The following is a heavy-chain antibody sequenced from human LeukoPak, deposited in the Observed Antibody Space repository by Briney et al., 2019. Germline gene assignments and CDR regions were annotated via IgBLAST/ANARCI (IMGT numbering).Heavy chain of an antibody. V-gene: IGHV3-15*01. Sequence: GGSLRLSCAASGFTFSNAWRTWVRQAPGKGLEWVGRIYRKSDGGTTEHAAPVKGRFTISRDDSKNSFYLQMNSLKSEDTAVYYCARGSNSYDSSDFDHWGQGTLVTVSS. CDR1: GFTFSNAW. J-gene: IGHJ4*02. D-gene: IGHD3-22*01. CDR2: IYRKSDGGTT. CDR3: ARGSNSYDSSDFDH.